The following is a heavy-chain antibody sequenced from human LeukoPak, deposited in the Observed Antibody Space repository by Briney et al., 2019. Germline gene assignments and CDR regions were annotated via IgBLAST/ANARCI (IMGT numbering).Heavy chain of an antibody. CDR3: TRLAHEGSYFDY. CDR1: GFTFGDYA. V-gene: IGHV3-49*04. Sequence: GGSLRLSCTASGFTFGDYAMSWVRQAPGKGLEWVGFIRSKAYGGTTEYAASVKGRFTTSRDDSKSIAYLQMNSLKTEDTAVYYCTRLAHEGSYFDYWGQGTLVTVSS. J-gene: IGHJ4*02. CDR2: IRSKAYGGTT. D-gene: IGHD3-3*02.